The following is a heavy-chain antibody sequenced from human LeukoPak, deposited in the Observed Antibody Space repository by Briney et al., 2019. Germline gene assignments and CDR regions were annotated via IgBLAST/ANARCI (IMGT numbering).Heavy chain of an antibody. CDR3: ARGYCTSTSCYGNYFDP. CDR1: GFTLSTYW. CDR2: IKQDGSEK. D-gene: IGHD2-2*01. V-gene: IGHV3-7*01. J-gene: IGHJ5*02. Sequence: PGGSLRLSCAASGFTLSTYWMIWVRQVPGKGLEWVANIKQDGSEKYYVDSVKGRFTISRDNAKNSLFLQMNSLRVEDTAVYYCARGYCTSTSCYGNYFDPWGQGTLVTVSS.